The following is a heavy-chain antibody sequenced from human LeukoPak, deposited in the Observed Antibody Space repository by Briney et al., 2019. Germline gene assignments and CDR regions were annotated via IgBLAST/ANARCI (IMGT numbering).Heavy chain of an antibody. CDR2: IRSKANSYAT. V-gene: IGHV3-73*01. Sequence: GGSLRLSCAASGFTFSGSAMHWVRQASGKGLEWVGRIRSKANSYATAYAASVKGRFTISRDDSKNTAYLQMNSLKTEDTAVYYCARDWYDNSDAFDIWGQGTMVTVSS. J-gene: IGHJ3*02. D-gene: IGHD1-1*01. CDR3: ARDWYDNSDAFDI. CDR1: GFTFSGSA.